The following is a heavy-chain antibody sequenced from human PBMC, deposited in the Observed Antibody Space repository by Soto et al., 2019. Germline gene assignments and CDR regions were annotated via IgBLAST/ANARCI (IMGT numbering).Heavy chain of an antibody. D-gene: IGHD3-22*01. CDR3: ANDSSGYNDAFDI. CDR1: GGTFSSYA. Sequence: GASVKVSCKASGGTFSSYAISWVRQAPGQGLEWMGGIIPIFGTANYAQKFQGRVTITADESTSTAYMELSSLRSEDTAVYYCANDSSGYNDAFDIWGQGTMVTVSS. V-gene: IGHV1-69*13. J-gene: IGHJ3*02. CDR2: IIPIFGTA.